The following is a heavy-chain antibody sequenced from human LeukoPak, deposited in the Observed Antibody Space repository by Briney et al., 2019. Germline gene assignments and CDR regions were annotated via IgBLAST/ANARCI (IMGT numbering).Heavy chain of an antibody. V-gene: IGHV3-15*01. CDR3: TTVAGRWFGPTSPLSNWFDP. D-gene: IGHD3-10*01. CDR1: GFTFSNAW. Sequence: GGSLRLSCAASGFTFSNAWMSWVRQAPGKGLGWVGRIKSKSDGETTDHAAPVKGRFTISRDDSKNTLYLQMNSLKTEDTAVYYCTTVAGRWFGPTSPLSNWFDPWGQGTLVTVSS. CDR2: IKSKSDGETT. J-gene: IGHJ5*02.